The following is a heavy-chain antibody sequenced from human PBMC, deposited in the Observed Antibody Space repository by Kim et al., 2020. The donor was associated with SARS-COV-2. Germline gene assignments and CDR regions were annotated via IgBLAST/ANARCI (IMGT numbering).Heavy chain of an antibody. Sequence: ASVKVSCKASGYTFTSYAMHWVRQAPGQRLEWMGWINAGHGNTKYSQKFQGRVTITRDTSASTAYMELSSLRSEDTAVYYCARDAFYYGSGSPDYWGQGTLVTVSS. CDR1: GYTFTSYA. V-gene: IGHV1-3*01. CDR3: ARDAFYYGSGSPDY. J-gene: IGHJ4*02. D-gene: IGHD3-10*01. CDR2: INAGHGNT.